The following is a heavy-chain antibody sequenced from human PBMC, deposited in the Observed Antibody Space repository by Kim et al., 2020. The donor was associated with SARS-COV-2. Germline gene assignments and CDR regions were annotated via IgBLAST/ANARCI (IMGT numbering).Heavy chain of an antibody. V-gene: IGHV3-21*01. D-gene: IGHD4-17*01. CDR2: ISSSSSYI. CDR3: ASTRGRDYGDYTFDY. J-gene: IGHJ4*02. CDR1: GFTFSSYS. Sequence: GGSLRLSCAASGFTFSSYSMNWVRQAPGKGLEWVSSISSSSSYIYYADSVKGRFTISRDNAKNSQYLQMNSLRAEDTAVYYCASTRGRDYGDYTFDYWGQGTLVTVSS.